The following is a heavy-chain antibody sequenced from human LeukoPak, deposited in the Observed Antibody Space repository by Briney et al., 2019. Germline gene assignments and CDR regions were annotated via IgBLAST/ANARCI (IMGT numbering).Heavy chain of an antibody. Sequence: GGSLRLACAAAGFTFSSYTMKWVRQAPGKGLERVSYISSSSSTIYYADSVKGRFTIYRDKAKKSLYLPMNSLRAEDTAVYYCARDRGAAGEFDYWGQGTLVTVSS. V-gene: IGHV3-48*01. CDR1: GFTFSSYT. CDR2: ISSSSSTI. J-gene: IGHJ4*02. D-gene: IGHD6-13*01. CDR3: ARDRGAAGEFDY.